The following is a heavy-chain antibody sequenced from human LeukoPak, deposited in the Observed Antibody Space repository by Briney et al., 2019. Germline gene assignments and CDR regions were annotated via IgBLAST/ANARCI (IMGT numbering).Heavy chain of an antibody. Sequence: GRSLRLSCAASGFSFRNYGIHWVRQAPGKGLEWVAVISYDGSDKHYADSVKGRFTISRDNSKNTLYLQMISLRAEDTAVYYCVGVVRFHNWFDPWGQGTLVIVSS. J-gene: IGHJ5*02. D-gene: IGHD3-10*01. V-gene: IGHV3-30*03. CDR3: VGVVRFHNWFDP. CDR1: GFSFRNYG. CDR2: ISYDGSDK.